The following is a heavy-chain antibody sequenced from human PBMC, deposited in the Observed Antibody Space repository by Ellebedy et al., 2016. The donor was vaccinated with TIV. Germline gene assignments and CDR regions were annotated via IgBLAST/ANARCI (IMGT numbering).Heavy chain of an antibody. CDR2: IQQDGSEK. CDR1: GFTVSSNY. V-gene: IGHV3-7*03. J-gene: IGHJ4*02. CDR3: ARGGVVAGADY. Sequence: GGSLRLSCAVSGFTVSSNYMSWVRQAPGKGLEWVANIQQDGSEKYYVDSVKGRFTISRDNAKNSLSLQMNSLGGEDTAVYYCARGGVVAGADYWGQGTLVTVTS. D-gene: IGHD6-19*01.